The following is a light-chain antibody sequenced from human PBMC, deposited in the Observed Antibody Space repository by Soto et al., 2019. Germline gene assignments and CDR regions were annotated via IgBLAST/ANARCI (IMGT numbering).Light chain of an antibody. CDR2: EVS. CDR3: SSYAGSNNLV. Sequence: QSALTQPPSPSGSPGQSVTISCTGTSSDVGGYNYVSWYQQHPGKAPKLMIYEVSKRPSGVPDRFAGSKSGNTAFLTVSGLQAEDEADYYGSSYAGSNNLVFGGGTKLTVL. J-gene: IGLJ2*01. CDR1: SSDVGGYNY. V-gene: IGLV2-8*01.